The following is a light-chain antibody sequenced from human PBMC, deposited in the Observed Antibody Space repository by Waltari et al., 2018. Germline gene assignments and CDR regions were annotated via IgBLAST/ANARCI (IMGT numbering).Light chain of an antibody. CDR2: GAS. V-gene: IGKV3-15*01. J-gene: IGKJ5*01. CDR3: QQYNNWPPGT. Sequence: EIMMTQSPATLSVSPGERATLSCRASQSVSSKLAWYQQKPGQAPRLLIYGASTRATAIPVRFSGSGSGTEFTLTISSLQSEDFAVYYCQQYNNWPPGTFGQGTRLEIK. CDR1: QSVSSK.